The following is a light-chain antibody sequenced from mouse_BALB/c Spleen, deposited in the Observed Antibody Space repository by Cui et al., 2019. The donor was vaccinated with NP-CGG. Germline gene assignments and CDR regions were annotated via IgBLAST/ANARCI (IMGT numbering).Light chain of an antibody. J-gene: IGLJ1*01. CDR3: ALWYSNHWV. V-gene: IGLV1*01. CDR1: TGAVITSNY. Sequence: AVLAPGSSPTTSPGETVTLTCRSSTGAVITSNYANWVQEKPDHLFTGLIGGTNNRAPGVPARFSGSLIGDKAALTITGAQTEDEAIYFCALWYSNHWVFGGGTKLTVL. CDR2: GTN.